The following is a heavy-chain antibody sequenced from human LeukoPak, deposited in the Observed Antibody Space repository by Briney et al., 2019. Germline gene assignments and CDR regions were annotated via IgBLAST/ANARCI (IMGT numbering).Heavy chain of an antibody. D-gene: IGHD2-15*01. CDR3: ARDRAYLGYCSGGPCYPLGAFDI. CDR2: ISPNSGGT. J-gene: IGHJ3*02. V-gene: IGHV1-2*02. Sequence: ASVTVSCKASGYTFTGYYMHWVRQAPGQGLEWMGWISPNSGGTNYAQKFQGRVTMTRDMSISTVYMELTGLTSDDTAVYYCARDRAYLGYCSGGPCYPLGAFDIWGQGTMVTVSS. CDR1: GYTFTGYY.